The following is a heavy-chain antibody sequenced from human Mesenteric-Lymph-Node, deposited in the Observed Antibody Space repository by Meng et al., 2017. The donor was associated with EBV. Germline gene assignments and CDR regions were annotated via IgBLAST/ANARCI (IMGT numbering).Heavy chain of an antibody. CDR2: IYHTGTT. Sequence: QRQVQESGSRLVMPSHTLSLTGAVFGGSLSSGGYSWNWILHTPGRGLEWIGYIYHTGTTYYNPSLKSRVTMSVDRSTNQFSLWLKSVTAADTAIYYCARAGAYYDVLTGFDYWGQGTLVTVSS. CDR1: GGSLSSGGYS. D-gene: IGHD3-9*01. V-gene: IGHV4-30-2*01. J-gene: IGHJ4*02. CDR3: ARAGAYYDVLTGFDY.